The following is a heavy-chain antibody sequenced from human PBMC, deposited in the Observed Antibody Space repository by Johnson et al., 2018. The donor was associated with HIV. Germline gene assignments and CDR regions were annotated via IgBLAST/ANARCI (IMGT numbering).Heavy chain of an antibody. Sequence: VQVVESGGGLVQPGGSLRLSCAASAVTFSSYAMSWVRQAPGKGLEWVSGISGSGGSTYYADSVKGRVTISRDNSKNTLYLQMNSLRAEDTAVYYCAKDEGDGYRHDAFDIWGQGTMVTVSS. J-gene: IGHJ3*02. CDR2: ISGSGGST. CDR3: AKDEGDGYRHDAFDI. D-gene: IGHD5-24*01. CDR1: AVTFSSYA. V-gene: IGHV3-23*04.